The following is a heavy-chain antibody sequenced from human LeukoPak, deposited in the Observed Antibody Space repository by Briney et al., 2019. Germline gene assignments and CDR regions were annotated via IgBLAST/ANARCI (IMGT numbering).Heavy chain of an antibody. D-gene: IGHD1-1*01. CDR3: ARATAGTTYYDYYYMDV. CDR2: IYYSGST. Sequence: SETLSLTCTVSGGSISSYYWSWIRQPPGKGLEWIGYIYYSGSTNYNPSLKSRVTISVDTSKNQYSLKLSSVTAADTAVYYCARATAGTTYYDYYYMDVWGKGTTVTISS. J-gene: IGHJ6*03. V-gene: IGHV4-59*01. CDR1: GGSISSYY.